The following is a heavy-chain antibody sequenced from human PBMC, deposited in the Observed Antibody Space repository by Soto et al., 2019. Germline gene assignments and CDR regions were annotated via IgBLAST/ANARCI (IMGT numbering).Heavy chain of an antibody. CDR3: ARGLILWFGELSRRGGYYYYMDV. J-gene: IGHJ6*03. D-gene: IGHD3-10*01. CDR2: INDSGDI. Sequence: QVQLQQWGAGLLKPSETLSLTCAVYGGSFSGYQWSWIRQTPGQGLEWIGGINDSGDINYNPSLKSRVTIFVDSPKNQIALRRSSVTAADTAVYYCARGLILWFGELSRRGGYYYYMDVWGKGTTVTVSS. V-gene: IGHV4-34*01. CDR1: GGSFSGYQ.